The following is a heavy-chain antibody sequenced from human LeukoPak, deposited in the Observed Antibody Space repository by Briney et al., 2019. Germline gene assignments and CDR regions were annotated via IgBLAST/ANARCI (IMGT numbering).Heavy chain of an antibody. D-gene: IGHD3-22*01. J-gene: IGHJ4*02. CDR1: GFTFSSYW. Sequence: WGSLRLSCAASGFTFSSYWMHWVRQAPGKGLVWVSRINSDGSSTSYADSVKGRFTISRDNAKNTLYLQMNSLRAEDTAVYYCAKGYYDSSGYYYRDYFDYWGQGTLVTVSS. CDR2: INSDGSST. CDR3: AKGYYDSSGYYYRDYFDY. V-gene: IGHV3-74*01.